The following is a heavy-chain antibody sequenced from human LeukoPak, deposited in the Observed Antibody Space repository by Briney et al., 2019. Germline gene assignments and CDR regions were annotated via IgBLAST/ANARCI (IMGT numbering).Heavy chain of an antibody. CDR2: IYTSGST. CDR3: ARGGSWYVSDYYYGMDV. V-gene: IGHV4-4*07. CDR1: GGSISSYY. Sequence: SETLSLTWTVSGGSISSYYWSWIRQPAGKGLEWIGRIYTSGSTNYNPSLKSRVTMSVDTSKNQFSLKLSSVTAADTAVYYCARGGSWYVSDYYYGMDVWGQGTTVTISS. D-gene: IGHD6-13*01. J-gene: IGHJ6*02.